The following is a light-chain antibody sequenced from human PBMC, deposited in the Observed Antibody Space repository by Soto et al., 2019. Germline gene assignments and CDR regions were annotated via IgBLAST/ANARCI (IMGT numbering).Light chain of an antibody. CDR1: QSISSW. CDR2: KAS. CDR3: KQSKEWPPFT. Sequence: DIQRTQSPSTLSASVGDRATITCMASQSISSWLAWYQQKPGKAPKLLIYKASTLKSGVPSRFSGSGSGTEFTLSISSLQSEDFAVYYCKQSKEWPPFTFGQGTRLDIK. J-gene: IGKJ5*01. V-gene: IGKV1-5*03.